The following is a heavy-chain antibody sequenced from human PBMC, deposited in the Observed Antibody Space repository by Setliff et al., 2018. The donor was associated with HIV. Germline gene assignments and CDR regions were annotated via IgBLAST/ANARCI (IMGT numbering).Heavy chain of an antibody. CDR3: ASDLXFDP. J-gene: IGHJ5*02. CDR1: GGSFSGYY. V-gene: IGHV4-34*01. CDR2: VYCSGSS. Sequence: PSETLSLTCAVYGGSFSGYYWSWIRQPPGKGLEWIGSVYCSGSSNYNPSLKSRVLISVDTSKNQISLKLNSVTAADTAVYYCASDLXFDPWGQGTLVTVSS.